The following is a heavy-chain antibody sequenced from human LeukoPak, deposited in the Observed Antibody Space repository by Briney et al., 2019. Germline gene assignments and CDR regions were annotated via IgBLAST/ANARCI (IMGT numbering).Heavy chain of an antibody. D-gene: IGHD7-27*01. Sequence: SGGSLRLSCGASGFTLSSYAMSWVRQARGKGLEWVSTITGSWGNTFYADPVKGRFALSRDNYKSTLYLQMNSMRAEDTAVYYCAKTGKFDYWGQGTLVTVSS. J-gene: IGHJ4*02. CDR1: GFTLSSYA. V-gene: IGHV3-23*01. CDR2: ITGSWGNT. CDR3: AKTGKFDY.